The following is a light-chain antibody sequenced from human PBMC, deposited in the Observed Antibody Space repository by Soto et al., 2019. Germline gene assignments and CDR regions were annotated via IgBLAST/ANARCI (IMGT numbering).Light chain of an antibody. Sequence: QSALTQPASVSGSPGQSITISCTGTSSDVGGYNYVSWYQQHPGKAPKLMIYDVSNRPSGVSNRFSGSKSGNTASLTISGLQAEDEADYYCSSYTSNSTHGRVFGTGTKVTVL. CDR2: DVS. V-gene: IGLV2-14*01. CDR3: SSYTSNSTHGRV. J-gene: IGLJ1*01. CDR1: SSDVGGYNY.